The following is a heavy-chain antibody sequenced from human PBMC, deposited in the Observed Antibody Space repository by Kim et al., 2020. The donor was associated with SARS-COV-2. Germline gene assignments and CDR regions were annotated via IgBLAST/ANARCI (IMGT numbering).Heavy chain of an antibody. CDR2: INPNSGGT. Sequence: ASVKVSCKASGYTFTGYYMHWVRQAPGQGLEWMGWINPNSGGTNYAQKFQGRVTMTRDTSISTAYMELSRLRSDDTAVYYCARCPFVSAAIIDPWGQGTLVTVSS. J-gene: IGHJ5*02. CDR3: ARCPFVSAAIIDP. CDR1: GYTFTGYY. D-gene: IGHD6-13*01. V-gene: IGHV1-2*02.